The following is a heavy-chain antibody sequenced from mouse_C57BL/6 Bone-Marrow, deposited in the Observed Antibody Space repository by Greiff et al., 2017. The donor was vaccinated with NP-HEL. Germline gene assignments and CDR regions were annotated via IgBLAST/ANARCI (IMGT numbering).Heavy chain of an antibody. CDR3: AREGGLRRRTYAMDN. D-gene: IGHD2-4*01. CDR2: INYDGSST. J-gene: IGHJ4*01. CDR1: GFTFSDYY. Sequence: EVTVEESEGGLVQPGSSMKLSCTASGFTFSDYYMALVRQVPEKGLEWVANINYDGSSTYYLDSFKSRFIISRDNAKNILYLQMSSLKSEDTATYYCAREGGLRRRTYAMDNWGQGTSVTVSS. V-gene: IGHV5-16*01.